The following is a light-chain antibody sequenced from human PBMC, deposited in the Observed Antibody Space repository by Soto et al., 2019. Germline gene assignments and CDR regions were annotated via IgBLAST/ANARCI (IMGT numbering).Light chain of an antibody. Sequence: QSALTQPASVSGSPGQSITISCTGTSSDVGSYNLVSWYQQHPGKAPKLMIYEVSKRPSGVSNRFSGSKSGNTASLTISGLQAEDEADYYCCSYAGSSTPFFWVFGTGTKVTVL. CDR3: CSYAGSSTPFFWV. J-gene: IGLJ1*01. CDR1: SSDVGSYNL. V-gene: IGLV2-23*02. CDR2: EVS.